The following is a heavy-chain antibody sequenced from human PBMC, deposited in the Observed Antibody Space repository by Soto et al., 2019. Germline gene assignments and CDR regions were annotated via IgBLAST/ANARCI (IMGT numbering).Heavy chain of an antibody. CDR2: ISGDTATT. Sequence: PWGSLVLGCAASGFSFSGYSMTWVGQAPGKGLQWVSAISGDTATTHYADSVKGRFTISRDNSRDTLYLQMNSLRVEDTAIYYCAKPLQQWLLQGSGVDVWGQGTTVTVSS. J-gene: IGHJ6*02. V-gene: IGHV3-23*01. CDR3: AKPLQQWLLQGSGVDV. D-gene: IGHD6-19*01. CDR1: GFSFSGYS.